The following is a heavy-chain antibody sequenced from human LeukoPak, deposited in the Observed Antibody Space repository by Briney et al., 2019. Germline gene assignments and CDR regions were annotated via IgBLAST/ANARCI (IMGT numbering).Heavy chain of an antibody. CDR3: VIYCSGATCYLPDY. J-gene: IGHJ4*02. D-gene: IGHD2-15*01. Sequence: PGGSLRLSCAASGFTFSSYAMGWVRQAPGKGLEWVSTIRVSVGSAYYADSVKGRFTISRDNSRDTLYLQMNSLRAEDTAVYYCVIYCSGATCYLPDYRGQGTLVTVSS. CDR2: IRVSVGSA. CDR1: GFTFSSYA. V-gene: IGHV3-23*01.